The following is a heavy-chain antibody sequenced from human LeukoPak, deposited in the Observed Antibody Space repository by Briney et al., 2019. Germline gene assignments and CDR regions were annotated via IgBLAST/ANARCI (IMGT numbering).Heavy chain of an antibody. CDR1: GFTFTSYS. J-gene: IGHJ4*02. CDR2: ISSSSSYI. V-gene: IGHV3-21*01. CDR3: VRDRGGNDYDY. D-gene: IGHD5-12*01. Sequence: GGSLRLSCAASGFTFTSYSMNWVGQAPGKGLEWVSSISSSSSYIYYADSVKGRFTISRDNAKNSLYLQMNSLRAEDTAVYYRVRDRGGNDYDYWGQGTLVTVAS.